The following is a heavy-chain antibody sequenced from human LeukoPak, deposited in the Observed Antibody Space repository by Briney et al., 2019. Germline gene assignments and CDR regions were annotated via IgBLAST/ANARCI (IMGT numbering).Heavy chain of an antibody. CDR2: IYPGDSDT. CDR1: GYSFTSYC. D-gene: IGHD2-15*01. J-gene: IGHJ5*02. Sequence: GESLQISCQGSGYSFTSYCIGWVRPLPGQGLEWMGMIYPGDSDTRYSPSFQGQLTISAANSISTAYLQWSSLKASDTAMYYCARRPDCTGCSCNWFDPWGQGTLVTVSS. CDR3: ARRPDCTGCSCNWFDP. V-gene: IGHV5-51*01.